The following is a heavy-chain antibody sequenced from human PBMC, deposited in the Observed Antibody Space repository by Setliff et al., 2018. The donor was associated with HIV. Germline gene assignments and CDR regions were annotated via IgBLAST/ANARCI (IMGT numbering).Heavy chain of an antibody. CDR3: ARAEGDAYNSLPYFDS. Sequence: PSETLSLTCRVSGYSIISGDYWGWIRQPPGKGLEWIGSIYRTGSTYYNPSLKSRVTISIDTAKNQFSLKVTSVIAADTAVYYCARAEGDAYNSLPYFDSWGPGALVTVSS. V-gene: IGHV4-38-2*02. J-gene: IGHJ4*02. CDR2: IYRTGST. CDR1: GYSIISGDY. D-gene: IGHD1-1*01.